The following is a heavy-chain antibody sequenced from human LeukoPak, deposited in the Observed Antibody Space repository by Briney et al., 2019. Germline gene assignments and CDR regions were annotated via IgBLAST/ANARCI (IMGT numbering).Heavy chain of an antibody. CDR2: ISAYNGNT. D-gene: IGHD3-22*01. V-gene: IGHV1-18*01. Sequence: ASVTVSCKASGYTFTSYGISWVRQAPGQGLEWMGWISAYNGNTNYAKKLQGRVTITTATSTSTAYMELKIVRSDDTAVYYCARALDYYYDSSGYLYYFDYWGQGTLVTVSS. J-gene: IGHJ4*02. CDR3: ARALDYYYDSSGYLYYFDY. CDR1: GYTFTSYG.